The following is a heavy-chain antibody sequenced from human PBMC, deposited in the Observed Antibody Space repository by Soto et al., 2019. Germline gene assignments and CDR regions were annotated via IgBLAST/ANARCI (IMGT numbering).Heavy chain of an antibody. J-gene: IGHJ5*02. V-gene: IGHV4-34*01. Sequence: PSETLSLTCAVYGGAFGGYYWIWIRQPPGKGLEWIGEINHSGSTNYNPSLKSRVTISVDTSKNQFSLKLSSVTAADTAVYYCVICLFNTTANWFDTWGLRTVLPVSS. CDR2: INHSGST. CDR3: VICLFNTTANWFDT. D-gene: IGHD3-22*01. CDR1: GGAFGGYY.